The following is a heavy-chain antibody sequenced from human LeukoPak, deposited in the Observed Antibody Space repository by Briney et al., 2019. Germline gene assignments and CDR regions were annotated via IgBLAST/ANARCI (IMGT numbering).Heavy chain of an antibody. D-gene: IGHD5-12*01. V-gene: IGHV4-30-4*01. CDR3: ASDGEGYDSRYYYYYYMDV. CDR1: GASISSGDYY. J-gene: IGHJ6*03. CDR2: IYYSGST. Sequence: PSQTLSLTCTVSGASISSGDYYWSWIRQPPGKGLEWIGYIYYSGSTYYNPSLKSRVTISVDTSKNQFSLKLSSVTAADTAVYYCASDGEGYDSRYYYYYYMDVWGKGTTVTVSS.